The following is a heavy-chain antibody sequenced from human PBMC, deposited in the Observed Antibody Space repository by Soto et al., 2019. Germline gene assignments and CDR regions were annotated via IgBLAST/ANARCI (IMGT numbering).Heavy chain of an antibody. D-gene: IGHD3-16*01. CDR3: ARVLEEWGKPTVF. CDR1: GFTFSSRW. CDR2: INGDGSST. V-gene: IGHV3-74*01. Sequence: EVQLVESGGGLVQPGGSLRLSCAASGFTFSSRWMHWVRQAPGKGLVWVSRINGDGSSTTYADSVKGRFTISRDDAKSTLYLQMNSLRAEDTAVYYCARVLEEWGKPTVFWGQGTLVTVSS. J-gene: IGHJ3*01.